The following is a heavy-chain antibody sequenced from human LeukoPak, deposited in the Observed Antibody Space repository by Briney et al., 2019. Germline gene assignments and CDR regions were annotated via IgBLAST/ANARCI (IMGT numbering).Heavy chain of an antibody. CDR3: ARDNSVRDEAWWFNP. Sequence: KSGGSLRLSCAASGFTFTTYSMTWVRQAPGKGLEWVSSISSSSSYIYYADSVKGRFTISRDNAKKSLYLQMNSLRAEDTAVYYCARDNSVRDEAWWFNPWGQGTLVTVSS. V-gene: IGHV3-21*04. CDR1: GFTFTTYS. D-gene: IGHD5-24*01. CDR2: ISSSSSYI. J-gene: IGHJ5*02.